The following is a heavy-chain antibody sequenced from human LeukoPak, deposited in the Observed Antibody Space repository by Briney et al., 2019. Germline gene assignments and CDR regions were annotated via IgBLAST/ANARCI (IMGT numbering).Heavy chain of an antibody. D-gene: IGHD6-13*01. CDR3: AKGDRSSWYPGRRAFDI. CDR2: INSDGINT. J-gene: IGHJ3*02. V-gene: IGHV3-74*01. CDR1: GFTFSNYW. Sequence: GGSLRLSCAASGFTFSNYWMHWVRQAPGKGLVWVSRINSDGINTSYADSVKGRFTISRDNAKNTLNLQMNSLRAEDTAVYYCAKGDRSSWYPGRRAFDIWGQGTMVTVSS.